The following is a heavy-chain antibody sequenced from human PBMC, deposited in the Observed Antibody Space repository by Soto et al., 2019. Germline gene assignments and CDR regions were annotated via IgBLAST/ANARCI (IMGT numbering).Heavy chain of an antibody. D-gene: IGHD3-10*01. Sequence: WGSLRLSCAASGFTFSSYSMNWVRQAPGKGLEWVSSISSSSSYIYYADSVKGRFTISRDNAKNSLYLQMNSLRAEDTAVYYCARVTDYYGSGNKRGEERGVVDYWGQGTLVTVSS. CDR3: ARVTDYYGSGNKRGEERGVVDY. J-gene: IGHJ4*02. CDR1: GFTFSSYS. CDR2: ISSSSSYI. V-gene: IGHV3-21*01.